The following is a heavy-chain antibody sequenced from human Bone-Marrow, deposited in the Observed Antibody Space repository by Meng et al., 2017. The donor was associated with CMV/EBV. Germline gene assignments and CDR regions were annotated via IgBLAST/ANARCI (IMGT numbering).Heavy chain of an antibody. V-gene: IGHV1-18*01. J-gene: IGHJ4*02. CDR3: ARDYHYDSRSHVYHLDY. Sequence: ASVKVSCKACGYTFTKYGIIWVRQAPGQGLEWMAWTSVLNGNTEYAQKFQGRVTLTTDRSTSTADLELRSLRPDDTAVYYCARDYHYDSRSHVYHLDYWGQGTLVTVSS. D-gene: IGHD3-16*01. CDR2: TSVLNGNT. CDR1: GYTFTKYG.